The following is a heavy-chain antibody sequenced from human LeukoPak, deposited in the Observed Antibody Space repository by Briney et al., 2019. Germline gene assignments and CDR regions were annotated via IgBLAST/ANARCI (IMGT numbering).Heavy chain of an antibody. J-gene: IGHJ4*02. D-gene: IGHD3-3*01. V-gene: IGHV3-74*01. CDR1: GFTFSSYW. CDR3: ARGGPYRYYDFWSGYYNSLDY. Sequence: PGGSLRLSCAVSGFTFSSYWMHWVRQAPGKGLVWVSRINSDGSSTSYADSVKGRFTISRDNAKNTLYLQMNSLRAEDTAVYYCARGGPYRYYDFWSGYYNSLDYWGQGTLVTVSS. CDR2: INSDGSST.